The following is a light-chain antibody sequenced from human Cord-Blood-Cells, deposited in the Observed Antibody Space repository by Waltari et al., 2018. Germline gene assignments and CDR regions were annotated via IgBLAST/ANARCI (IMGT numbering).Light chain of an antibody. V-gene: IGLV2-23*01. CDR2: EGS. CDR3: CSYAGSSTWV. Sequence: QSALTQPRSVSGSPGQSVTISCTGTSSEVGGYNYVSWYQQHPGKAPKLMIYEGSKRPSGVSNRFSGSKSGNTASLTISGLQAEDEADYYCCSYAGSSTWVFGGGTKLTVL. J-gene: IGLJ3*02. CDR1: SSEVGGYNY.